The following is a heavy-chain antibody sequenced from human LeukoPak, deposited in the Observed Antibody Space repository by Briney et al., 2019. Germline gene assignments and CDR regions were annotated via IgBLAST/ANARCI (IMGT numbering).Heavy chain of an antibody. Sequence: GGSLRLSCAASGFTFSNYAMSWVRQAPGKGLEWVSIISGNGGGTKYADSVKGRFTISSDNSKNTLDLQMNSLRAEDTAVYYCAKDRGSSAYDRFDYWGQGALVTVSS. CDR3: AKDRGSSAYDRFDY. CDR1: GFTFSNYA. J-gene: IGHJ4*02. CDR2: ISGNGGGT. V-gene: IGHV3-23*01. D-gene: IGHD5-12*01.